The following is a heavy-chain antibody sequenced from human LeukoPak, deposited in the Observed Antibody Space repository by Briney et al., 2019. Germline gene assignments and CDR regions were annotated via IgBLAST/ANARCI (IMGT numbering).Heavy chain of an antibody. CDR2: INPNSGGT. CDR1: GYTFTGYY. V-gene: IGHV1-2*06. CDR3: ARDGYYYEGDAFDI. J-gene: IGHJ3*02. D-gene: IGHD3-22*01. Sequence: ASVKVSCKASGYTFTGYYMHWVRQAPGQGLEWMGRINPNSGGTNYAQKLQGRVTMTRDTSISTAYMELSRLRSDDTAVYYCARDGYYYEGDAFDIWGQGTMVTVSS.